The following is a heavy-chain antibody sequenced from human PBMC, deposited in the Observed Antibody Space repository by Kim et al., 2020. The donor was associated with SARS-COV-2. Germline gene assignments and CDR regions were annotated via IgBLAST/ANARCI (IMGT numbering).Heavy chain of an antibody. J-gene: IGHJ2*01. V-gene: IGHV1-69*13. CDR2: IIPIFGTA. CDR3: ARGCSSCSYWYFDL. CDR1: GGTFSSYA. Sequence: SVKVSCKASGGTFSSYAISWVRQAPGQGLEWMGGIIPIFGTANYAQKFQGRVTITADESTSTAYMELSSLRSEDTAVYYCARGCSSCSYWYFDLWGRGILVTVSS. D-gene: IGHD6-13*01.